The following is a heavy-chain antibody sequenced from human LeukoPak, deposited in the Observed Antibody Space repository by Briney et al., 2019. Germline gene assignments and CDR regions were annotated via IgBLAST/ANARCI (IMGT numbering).Heavy chain of an antibody. CDR1: GGSISSYY. CDR2: IYTSGST. J-gene: IGHJ6*03. Sequence: SETLSLTCTVSGGSISSYYWSWIRQPPGKGLEWIGYIYTSGSTNYNPSLKSRVTISVDTSKNQCSLKLSSVTAADTAVYYCARGRETSPHYYYYYYMDVWGKGTTVTVSS. V-gene: IGHV4-4*09. CDR3: ARGRETSPHYYYYYYMDV.